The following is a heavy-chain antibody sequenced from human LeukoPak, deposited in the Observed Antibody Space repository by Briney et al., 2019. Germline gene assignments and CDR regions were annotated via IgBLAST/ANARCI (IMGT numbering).Heavy chain of an antibody. Sequence: AGSLRLSCAASGFTFSKYAMSWVRQAPGKGLEWVSAISPSDGNTSYADSVKGRFTISRDNSKNTLSLQMNSLRAEDTALYYCAKDSSVPYGITEWGQGTLVTVSS. CDR2: ISPSDGNT. CDR1: GFTFSKYA. CDR3: AKDSSVPYGITE. D-gene: IGHD4-17*01. J-gene: IGHJ4*02. V-gene: IGHV3-23*01.